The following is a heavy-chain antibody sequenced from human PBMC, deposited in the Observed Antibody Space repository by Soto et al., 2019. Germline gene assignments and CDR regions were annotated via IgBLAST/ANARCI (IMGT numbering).Heavy chain of an antibody. CDR1: GFSFTSAW. V-gene: IGHV3-15*07. J-gene: IGHJ4*02. CDR2: IKSQVDGGTT. D-gene: IGHD3-3*01. CDR3: IGQLTIYGVVYIY. Sequence: EVQLVESGGDLVEPGGSLRLSCAASGFSFTSAWMNWVRQAPGKGLEWVGRIKSQVDGGTTAFIAPVNDRFTMSRDDAEHTVSLHMSSLMTEDTAVYYCIGQLTIYGVVYIYWGQGTLVTVSS.